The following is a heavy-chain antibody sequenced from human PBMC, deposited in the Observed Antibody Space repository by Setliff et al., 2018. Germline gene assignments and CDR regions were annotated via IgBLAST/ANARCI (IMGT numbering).Heavy chain of an antibody. J-gene: IGHJ4*02. Sequence: PSETLSLTCTVSGGSISSYYWSWIRQPAGKGLEWIGHIYIGGSANYNPSLKSRVTISVDTSKNQFSLKLSSVTAADTAVYYCARAAIVGATTDYWGQGTLVTVSS. CDR2: IYIGGSA. D-gene: IGHD1-26*01. V-gene: IGHV4-4*07. CDR3: ARAAIVGATTDY. CDR1: GGSISSYY.